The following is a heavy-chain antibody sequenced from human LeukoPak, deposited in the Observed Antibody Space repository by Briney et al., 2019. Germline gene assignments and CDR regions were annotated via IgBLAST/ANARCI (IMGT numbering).Heavy chain of an antibody. CDR2: MNPNSGNT. D-gene: IGHD6-13*01. Sequence: ASVKVSCKASGYTFTSYDINWVRQAPGQGLEWMGWMNPNSGNTGYAQKFQGRVTITRNTSISTAYMELSSLRSEDTAVYYCARGVWGIAADYYYYYMDVWGKGTTVTVSS. CDR1: GYTFTSYD. J-gene: IGHJ6*03. V-gene: IGHV1-8*01. CDR3: ARGVWGIAADYYYYYMDV.